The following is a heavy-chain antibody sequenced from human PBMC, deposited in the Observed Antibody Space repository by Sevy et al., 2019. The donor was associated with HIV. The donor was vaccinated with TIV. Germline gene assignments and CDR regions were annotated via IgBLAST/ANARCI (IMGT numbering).Heavy chain of an antibody. CDR2: IKEDGSVK. D-gene: IGHD6-13*01. CDR3: VGAIGAAGSY. Sequence: GGSLRLSCEASGFTFSSYWMSWVRQAPGKGLEWVANIKEDGSVKYYVESVKGRFTISRDNAKNSVYLQMNSLRAEDAALYYCVGAIGAAGSYWGLGTLVTVSS. J-gene: IGHJ4*02. V-gene: IGHV3-7*01. CDR1: GFTFSSYW.